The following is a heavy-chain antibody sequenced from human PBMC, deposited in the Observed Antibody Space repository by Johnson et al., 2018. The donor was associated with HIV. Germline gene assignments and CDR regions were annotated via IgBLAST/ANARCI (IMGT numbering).Heavy chain of an antibody. V-gene: IGHV3-11*04. CDR1: GFTFSDHW. CDR2: ISSSGSTI. Sequence: QEQLVESGGGLVQPGGSLRLSCGVSGFTFSDHWMQWVRQAPGKGLEWVSCISSSGSTIYYADSVKGRFTISRDNAKNSLYLQMNSLRAEDTAVYYCAREYEAFDIWGQGTMVTVSS. J-gene: IGHJ3*02. CDR3: AREYEAFDI.